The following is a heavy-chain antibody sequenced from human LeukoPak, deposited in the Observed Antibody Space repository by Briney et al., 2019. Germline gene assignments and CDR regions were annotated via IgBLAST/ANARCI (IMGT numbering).Heavy chain of an antibody. J-gene: IGHJ3*02. V-gene: IGHV4-30-2*01. CDR1: GGSISSGGYS. CDR3: ARVPVHYDSSGYHPVAFDI. D-gene: IGHD3-22*01. Sequence: SETLSLTCAVSGGSISSGGYSWSWIRQPPGKGLEWIGYIYHSGSTYYNPSLKSRVTISVDRSKNQFSLKLSSVTAADTAVYYCARVPVHYDSSGYHPVAFDIWGQGTMVTVSS. CDR2: IYHSGST.